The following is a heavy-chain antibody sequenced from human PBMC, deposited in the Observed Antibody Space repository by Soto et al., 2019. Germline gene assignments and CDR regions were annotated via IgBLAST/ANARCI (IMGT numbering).Heavy chain of an antibody. CDR1: GGSITSSNW. CDR2: IYHSGST. Sequence: PLETLSLTCAVSGGSITSSNWWSWVRQPPGKGLEWIGEIYHSGSTNYNPSLKSRVTISVDKSKNQFSLKLSSVTAADTAVYYCARARIDYYYGMDVWGQGTTVTVSS. V-gene: IGHV4-4*02. CDR3: ARARIDYYYGMDV. J-gene: IGHJ6*02.